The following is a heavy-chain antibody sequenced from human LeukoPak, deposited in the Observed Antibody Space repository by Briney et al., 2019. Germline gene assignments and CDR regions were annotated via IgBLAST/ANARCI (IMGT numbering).Heavy chain of an antibody. D-gene: IGHD5-12*01. CDR2: IYYSGST. Sequence: SETLSLTCTVSGGSISSYYWSWIRQPPGKGLEWIGYIYYSGSTDYNPSLKSRVTISVDTSKNQFSLKLSSVTAADTAVYYCARVSGYDWESFYDYWGQGTLVTVSS. CDR1: GGSISSYY. CDR3: ARVSGYDWESFYDY. V-gene: IGHV4-59*01. J-gene: IGHJ4*02.